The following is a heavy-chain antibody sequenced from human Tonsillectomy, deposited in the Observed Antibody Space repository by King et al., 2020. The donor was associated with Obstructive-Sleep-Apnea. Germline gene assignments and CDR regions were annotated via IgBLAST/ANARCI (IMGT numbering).Heavy chain of an antibody. J-gene: IGHJ5*02. CDR3: ARDRSTNDLGWFDP. CDR1: IYSINSGFY. CDR2: IFHSGST. D-gene: IGHD1-1*01. Sequence: QLQESGPGLVKPSETLSLTCTVSIYSINSGFYWGWVRQPPGKGPEGIGAIFHSGSTYSNPSLKSRVTISVDTSKNQFSLKLNSVTAADTAVYYCARDRSTNDLGWFDPWGQGTLVTVSS. V-gene: IGHV4-38-2*02.